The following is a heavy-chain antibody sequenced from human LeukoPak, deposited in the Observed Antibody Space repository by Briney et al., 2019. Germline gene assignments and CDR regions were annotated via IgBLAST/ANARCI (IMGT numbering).Heavy chain of an antibody. V-gene: IGHV4-34*01. Sequence: KTSETLSLTCGVYGGSFSGYYWSCIRQPPGKGLEWIGEINDSGSTYYNPSLKSRVTISLDTSKKQFSLNLSSVTAADTAVYYCARRRRGYYYMDVWGEGTTVTISS. CDR1: GGSFSGYY. D-gene: IGHD3-10*01. J-gene: IGHJ6*03. CDR2: INDSGST. CDR3: ARRRRGYYYMDV.